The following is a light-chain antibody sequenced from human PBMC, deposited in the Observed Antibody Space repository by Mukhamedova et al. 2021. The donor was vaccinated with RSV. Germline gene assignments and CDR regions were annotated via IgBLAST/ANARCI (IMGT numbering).Light chain of an antibody. CDR2: WAS. CDR3: RQYYSAPRT. V-gene: IGKV4-1*01. CDR1: LYSSNNKNY. J-gene: IGKJ1*01. Sequence: LYSSNNKNYLAWYQQKPGQPPKLLIYWASTRESGVPDRFSGSGSGTDFTLTISSLQAEDVAVYYCRQYYSAPRTFGQGTKVEV.